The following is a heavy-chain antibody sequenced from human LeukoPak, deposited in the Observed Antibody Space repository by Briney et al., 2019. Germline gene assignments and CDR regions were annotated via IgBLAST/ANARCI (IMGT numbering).Heavy chain of an antibody. D-gene: IGHD6-13*01. J-gene: IGHJ5*02. CDR3: VRELSSPNWFDT. CDR2: IFHRGTT. CDR1: GGSISSPDHY. Sequence: SETLSLTCTVSGGSISSPDHYWSWIRQPPGKDLEWIGYIFHRGTTYYNPSLKRRVTMSVDTSKSQFSLHLSCVTAADTALYYCVRELSSPNWFDTSSQGTFVTV. V-gene: IGHV4-30-4*01.